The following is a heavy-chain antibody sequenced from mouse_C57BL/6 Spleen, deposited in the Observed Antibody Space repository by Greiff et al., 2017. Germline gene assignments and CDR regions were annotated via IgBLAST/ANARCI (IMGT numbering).Heavy chain of an antibody. Sequence: QVQLKESGAELVRPGTSVKVSCKASGYAFTNYLIEWVKQRPGQGLEWIGVINPGSGGTNYNEKFKGKATLTADKSSSTAYMQLSSLTSEDSAVYFCASSSSDYYAMDYWGQGTSVTVSS. J-gene: IGHJ4*01. CDR3: ASSSSDYYAMDY. V-gene: IGHV1-54*01. D-gene: IGHD1-1*01. CDR1: GYAFTNYL. CDR2: INPGSGGT.